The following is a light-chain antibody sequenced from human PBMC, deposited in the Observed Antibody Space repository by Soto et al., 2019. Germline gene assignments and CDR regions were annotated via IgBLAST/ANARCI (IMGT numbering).Light chain of an antibody. V-gene: IGLV2-8*01. J-gene: IGLJ3*02. CDR1: SVDINY. Sequence: QSVLTQPPSASGSRGQSVPISCTGTSVDINYVSWFQQHPGKAPKLIICEVTKRPSGVPDRFSGSKAGNTASLTVSGLQDDDEADYYGSSYAGRDIWVFGGGTQLTVL. CDR3: SSYAGRDIWV. CDR2: EVT.